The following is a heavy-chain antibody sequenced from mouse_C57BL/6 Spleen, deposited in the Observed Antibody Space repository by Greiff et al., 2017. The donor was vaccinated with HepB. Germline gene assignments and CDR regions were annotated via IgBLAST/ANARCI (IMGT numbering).Heavy chain of an antibody. CDR1: GYTFTDHT. CDR2: IYPRDGST. CDR3: ARAGNYDYDVPSYYAMDY. Sequence: VQLQQSDAELVKPGASVKISCKVSGYTFTDHTIHWMKQRPEQGLEWIGYIYPRDGSTKYNEKFKGKATLTADKSSSTAYMQLNSLTSEDSAVYFCARAGNYDYDVPSYYAMDYWGQGTSVTVSS. D-gene: IGHD2-4*01. V-gene: IGHV1-78*01. J-gene: IGHJ4*01.